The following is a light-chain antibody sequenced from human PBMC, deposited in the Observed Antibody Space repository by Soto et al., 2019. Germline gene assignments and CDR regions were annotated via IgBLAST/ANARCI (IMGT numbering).Light chain of an antibody. CDR2: EVS. Sequence: SALTQPASVSGSPGQSITISCTGTSSDVGAHKHVSWYQQHPGKAPKLMIYEVSNRPSGVSNRFSGSKSGNTASLSISGLQTEDEGDYYCESYSTTTTHWVFGGGTRLTVL. J-gene: IGLJ3*02. V-gene: IGLV2-14*01. CDR3: ESYSTTTTHWV. CDR1: SSDVGAHKH.